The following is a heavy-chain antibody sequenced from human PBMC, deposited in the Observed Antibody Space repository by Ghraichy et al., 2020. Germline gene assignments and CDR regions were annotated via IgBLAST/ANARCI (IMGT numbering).Heavy chain of an antibody. Sequence: GESLNISCAASGFTFSSYGMHWVRQAPGKGLEWVAVIWYDGSNKYYADSVKGRFTISRDNSKNTLYLQMNSLRAEDTAVYYCARDVEQPNDAFDIWGQGTMVTVSS. V-gene: IGHV3-33*01. CDR2: IWYDGSNK. CDR3: ARDVEQPNDAFDI. D-gene: IGHD1/OR15-1a*01. CDR1: GFTFSSYG. J-gene: IGHJ3*02.